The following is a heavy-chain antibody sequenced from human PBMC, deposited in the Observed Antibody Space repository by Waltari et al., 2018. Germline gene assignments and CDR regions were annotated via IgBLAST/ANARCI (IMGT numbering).Heavy chain of an antibody. Sequence: QVQLVQSGAELKKPGSSVKVSCKASGGPFSTYSLNWVRQAPGQGLEWLGGTIPAFKTPKSAQKFQVRVTITADESTNTAYMELSSLTSEDTAVYYCARGFSDGTGYYYHYFHFWGQGTLVTVSS. D-gene: IGHD3-22*01. CDR3: ARGFSDGTGYYYHYFHF. J-gene: IGHJ4*02. V-gene: IGHV1-69*01. CDR2: TIPAFKTP. CDR1: GGPFSTYS.